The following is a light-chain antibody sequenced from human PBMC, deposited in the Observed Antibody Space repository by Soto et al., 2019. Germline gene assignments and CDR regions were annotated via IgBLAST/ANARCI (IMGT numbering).Light chain of an antibody. CDR1: QSISDN. V-gene: IGKV1-39*01. CDR3: QQSYGPPYP. CDR2: AAS. J-gene: IGKJ2*01. Sequence: EMTQSPPSLSASVGDRVTITCRASQSISDNLNWYQFQPGKAPKLLIYAASNLQTGVPSRFSGSGSGADFALTISGLQPEDSATYYCQQSYGPPYPFGLGTKLEIK.